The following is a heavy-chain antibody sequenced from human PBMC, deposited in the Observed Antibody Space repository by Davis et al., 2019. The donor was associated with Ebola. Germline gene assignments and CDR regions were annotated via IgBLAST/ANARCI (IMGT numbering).Heavy chain of an antibody. CDR2: IRSSSSSI. CDR1: GFTFSSYS. CDR3: ARDQETYYDFWSGYYTSYYGMDV. D-gene: IGHD3-3*01. V-gene: IGHV3-48*04. J-gene: IGHJ6*02. Sequence: GESLKISCAASGFTFSSYSMNWVRQAPGKGLEWVSYIRSSSSSIYYADSVKGRFTISRDNAKNSLYLQMNSLRAEDTAVYYCARDQETYYDFWSGYYTSYYGMDVWGQGTTVTVSS.